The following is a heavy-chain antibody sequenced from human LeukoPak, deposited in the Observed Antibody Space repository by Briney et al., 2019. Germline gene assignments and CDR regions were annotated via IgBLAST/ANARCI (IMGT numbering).Heavy chain of an antibody. D-gene: IGHD6-13*01. CDR2: ISGSDDSP. V-gene: IGHV3-23*01. Sequence: GGSLRLSCAASGLTFSSYAMNWVHQAPGKGLEWVSGISGSDDSPYYADSVKGRFAISRDNSKSTLHLQMSSLRVEDTAIYYCAKGRSSWYGDAFDIWGQGTMVTVSS. CDR1: GLTFSSYA. J-gene: IGHJ3*02. CDR3: AKGRSSWYGDAFDI.